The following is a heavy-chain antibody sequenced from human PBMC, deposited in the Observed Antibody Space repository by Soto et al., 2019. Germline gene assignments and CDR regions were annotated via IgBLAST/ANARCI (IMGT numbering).Heavy chain of an antibody. V-gene: IGHV3-21*01. CDR3: ARTPYYDFWSGYNWFDP. Sequence: EVQLVESGGGLVKPGGSLRLSCAASGFTFSSYSMNWVRQAPGKGLEWVSSISSSSSYIYYADSVKGRFTISRDNAXNXXYLQMNSLRAEDTAVYYCARTPYYDFWSGYNWFDPWGQGTLVTVSS. CDR2: ISSSSSYI. CDR1: GFTFSSYS. D-gene: IGHD3-3*01. J-gene: IGHJ5*02.